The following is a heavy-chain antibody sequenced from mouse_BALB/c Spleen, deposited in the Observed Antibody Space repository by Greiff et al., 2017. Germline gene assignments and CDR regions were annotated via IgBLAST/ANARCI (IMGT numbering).Heavy chain of an antibody. CDR1: GYTFTSYW. J-gene: IGHJ3*01. D-gene: IGHD1-1*01. CDR2: INPSTGYT. Sequence: VQLQQSGAELAKPGASVKMSCKASGYTFTSYWMHWVKQRPGQGLEWIGYINPSTGYTEYNQKFKDKATLTADKSSSTAYMQLSSLTSEDSAVYYCARVTTVVATGTGFAYWGQGTLVTVSA. V-gene: IGHV1-7*01. CDR3: ARVTTVVATGTGFAY.